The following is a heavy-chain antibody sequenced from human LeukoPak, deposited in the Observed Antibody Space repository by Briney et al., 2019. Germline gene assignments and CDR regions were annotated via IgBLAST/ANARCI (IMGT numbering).Heavy chain of an antibody. V-gene: IGHV4-34*01. Sequence: SETLSLTCAVYGVSFSGYYWSWIRQPPGKGLEWIGEINHSGSTNYNPSLKSRVTISVDTSKNQFSLKLSSVTAADTAVYYCARSWIQLWESYYFDYWGQGTLVTVSS. J-gene: IGHJ4*02. CDR3: ARSWIQLWESYYFDY. D-gene: IGHD5-18*01. CDR1: GVSFSGYY. CDR2: INHSGST.